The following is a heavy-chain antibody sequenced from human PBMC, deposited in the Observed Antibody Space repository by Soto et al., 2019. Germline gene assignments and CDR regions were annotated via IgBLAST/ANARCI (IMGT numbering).Heavy chain of an antibody. Sequence: SETLSLTCTVSGGSITSSGYHWTWIRQSPGKGLEWIGYIHYSGSIIYNPSLKSRVTISVDTSKNQFSLQLSSVTAADTAVYFCAREDDGGDRDYYGLDVWGQGTTVTVSS. J-gene: IGHJ6*02. D-gene: IGHD2-21*02. CDR2: IHYSGSI. V-gene: IGHV4-30-4*08. CDR1: GGSITSSGYH. CDR3: AREDDGGDRDYYGLDV.